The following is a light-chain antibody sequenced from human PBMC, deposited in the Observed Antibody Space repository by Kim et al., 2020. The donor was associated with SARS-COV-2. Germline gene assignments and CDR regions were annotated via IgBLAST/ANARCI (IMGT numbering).Light chain of an antibody. J-gene: IGLJ3*02. Sequence: QGITSSCTGSSANIGAGYDVNWYQQLPGTAPTVLIYGNNIRASGVPDRFSGSRSGTSASLAITGLQVEDEAQYYCQAYDNSVSGSVFGGGTKLTVL. CDR1: SANIGAGYD. CDR3: QAYDNSVSGSV. V-gene: IGLV1-40*01. CDR2: GNN.